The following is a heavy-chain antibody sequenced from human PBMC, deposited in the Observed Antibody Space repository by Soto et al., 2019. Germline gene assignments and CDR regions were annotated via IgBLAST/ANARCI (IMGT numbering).Heavy chain of an antibody. CDR2: ISSSSSYI. Sequence: GGSMRLSCAASGFTFRSYSMNWARQEPGKGLEWVSSISSSSSYIYYADSVKGRFTISRDNAKNSLYLQMNSLRAEDTAVYYCARDGSGSYYHYYYYMDVWGKGTTVTVSS. CDR1: GFTFRSYS. V-gene: IGHV3-21*01. J-gene: IGHJ6*03. D-gene: IGHD3-10*01. CDR3: ARDGSGSYYHYYYYMDV.